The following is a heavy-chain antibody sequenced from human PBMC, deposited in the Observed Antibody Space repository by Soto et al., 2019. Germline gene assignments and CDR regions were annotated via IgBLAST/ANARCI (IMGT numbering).Heavy chain of an antibody. Sequence: EVQLVESGGGLVQPGGSLRLSCAASGFTFRIYSMNWIRQAPGKGLEWVSYMTSDMKTIHYADSVKGRFTISRDNARNSVYLQMTSLRDEDTSVYYCATSVEGHFDSWGQGTLVTVSS. CDR1: GFTFRIYS. CDR3: ATSVEGHFDS. D-gene: IGHD6-19*01. J-gene: IGHJ4*02. V-gene: IGHV3-48*02. CDR2: MTSDMKTI.